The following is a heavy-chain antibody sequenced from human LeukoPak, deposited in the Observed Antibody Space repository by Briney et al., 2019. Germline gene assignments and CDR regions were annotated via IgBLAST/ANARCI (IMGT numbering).Heavy chain of an antibody. CDR1: GFTVSSNY. V-gene: IGHV1-24*01. J-gene: IGHJ5*02. D-gene: IGHD1-7*01. CDR2: FDPEDGET. CDR3: ATASGTHLNNWFDP. Sequence: PGGSLRLSCAASGFTVSSNYMSWVRQAPGKGLEWMGGFDPEDGETIYAQKFQGRVTMTEDTSTDTAYMELSSPRSEDTAVYYCATASGTHLNNWFDPWGQGTLVTVSS.